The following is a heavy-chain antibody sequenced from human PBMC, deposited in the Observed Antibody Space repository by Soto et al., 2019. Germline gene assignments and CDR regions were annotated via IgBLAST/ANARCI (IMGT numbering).Heavy chain of an antibody. CDR2: IYYSGST. J-gene: IGHJ4*02. V-gene: IGHV4-59*01. CDR3: ARTYDSSGQNDY. CDR1: GGSISSYY. D-gene: IGHD3-22*01. Sequence: SETLSLTCTVSGGSISSYYWSWIRQPPGKGLEWIGYIYYSGSTNYNPSLKSRVTISVDTSKNQFSLKLSSVTAADTAVYYCARTYDSSGQNDYWGQGTLVTVSS.